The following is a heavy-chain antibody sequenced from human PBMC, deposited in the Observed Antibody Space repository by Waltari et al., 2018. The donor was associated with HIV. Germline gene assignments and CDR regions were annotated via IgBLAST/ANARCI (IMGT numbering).Heavy chain of an antibody. V-gene: IGHV1-8*02. J-gene: IGHJ6*02. Sequence: QVHLVQSGPEVKRPGASVKISCKAYGYTFMNFDVNWVRQAAGQGPGWLGWKDPNSCNTESSYIFEDSVIMTMDLSTDTAYMEMSGLTTEDTAIYYCGRNSSGKGNRYFYYGLDVWGQGTPVTV. CDR1: GYTFMNFD. CDR2: KDPNSCNT. CDR3: GRNSSGKGNRYFYYGLDV. D-gene: IGHD3-22*01.